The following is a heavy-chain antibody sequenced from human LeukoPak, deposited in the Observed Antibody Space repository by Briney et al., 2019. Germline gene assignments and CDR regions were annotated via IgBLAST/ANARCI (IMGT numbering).Heavy chain of an antibody. J-gene: IGHJ4*02. D-gene: IGHD3-22*01. V-gene: IGHV1-69*04. CDR3: ARGEADYDSSGYDPID. CDR2: IIPILGIA. CDR1: GGTFSSYA. Sequence: ASVKVSCKASGGTFSSYAISWVRQAPGQGLEWMGRIIPILGIANYAQKFQGRVTITADESTSTAYMELSSLRSEDTAVYYCARGEADYDSSGYDPIDWGQGTLVTVSS.